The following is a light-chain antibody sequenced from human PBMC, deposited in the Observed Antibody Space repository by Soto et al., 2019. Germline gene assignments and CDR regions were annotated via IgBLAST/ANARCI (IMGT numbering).Light chain of an antibody. V-gene: IGKV3-11*01. Sequence: EIVLTHSPGTLSLSPGDRPTVSCWASQSVSNDLAWYQQKPGQSPRLLIYDASNRAAGIPARFSGSGSGTDFTLTISGLEPEDFAVYYCQQRHNWPLTFGGGTKVDIK. CDR1: QSVSND. CDR2: DAS. J-gene: IGKJ4*01. CDR3: QQRHNWPLT.